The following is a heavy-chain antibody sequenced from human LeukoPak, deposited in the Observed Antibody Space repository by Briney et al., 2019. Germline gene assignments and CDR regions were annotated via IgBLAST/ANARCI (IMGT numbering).Heavy chain of an antibody. V-gene: IGHV3-23*01. D-gene: IGHD3-10*01. CDR2: ISGSGGST. J-gene: IGHJ4*02. CDR3: AKVPSMVRGVAFDY. CDR1: GFTFSSYD. Sequence: PGGSLRLSCAASGFTFSSYDMSWVRQAPGKGLEWVSAISGSGGSTYYADSVKGRFTISRDNSKNTLYLQMNSLRAEDTAVYYCAKVPSMVRGVAFDYWGQGTLVTVSS.